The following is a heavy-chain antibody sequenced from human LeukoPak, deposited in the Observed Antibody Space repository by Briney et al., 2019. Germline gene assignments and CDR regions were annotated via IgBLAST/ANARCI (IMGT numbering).Heavy chain of an antibody. Sequence: GASVKVSCKASGYTFTGYYMHWVRQAPGQGLEWMGWINPNSGGTNYAQKFQGRVTMTRDTSISTAYMELSRLRSDDTAVYYCAGDRSRVGGYYFDYWGQGTLVTVSS. CDR1: GYTFTGYY. V-gene: IGHV1-2*02. CDR2: INPNSGGT. J-gene: IGHJ4*02. D-gene: IGHD1-26*01. CDR3: AGDRSRVGGYYFDY.